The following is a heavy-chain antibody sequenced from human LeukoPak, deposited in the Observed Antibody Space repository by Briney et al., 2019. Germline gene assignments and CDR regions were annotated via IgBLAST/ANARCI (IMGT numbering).Heavy chain of an antibody. D-gene: IGHD6-19*01. CDR1: GFTFSTYS. Sequence: GGSLRLSCAASGFTFSTYSMNWVRQAPGKGLEWVSSITSSSIYIYYADSVKGRFTISRDNSKNTLYVQMNSLRAEDTAVYYCAKGGPEQWLLPSFFDNWGQGTLVTVSS. J-gene: IGHJ4*02. CDR2: ITSSSIYI. CDR3: AKGGPEQWLLPSFFDN. V-gene: IGHV3-21*04.